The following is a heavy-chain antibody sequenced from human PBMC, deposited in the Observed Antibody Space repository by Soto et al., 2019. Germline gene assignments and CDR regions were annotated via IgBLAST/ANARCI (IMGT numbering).Heavy chain of an antibody. V-gene: IGHV4-34*01. J-gene: IGHJ4*02. D-gene: IGHD3-22*01. Sequence: PSETLSLTCAVYGGSFSGYYWIWIRQPPGKGLEWIGEINHSGSTNYNPSLKSRVTISVDTSKNQFSLKLSSVTAADTAVYYCARRATMIVYGLNYFEYWGQGTLVTLSS. CDR1: GGSFSGYY. CDR3: ARRATMIVYGLNYFEY. CDR2: INHSGST.